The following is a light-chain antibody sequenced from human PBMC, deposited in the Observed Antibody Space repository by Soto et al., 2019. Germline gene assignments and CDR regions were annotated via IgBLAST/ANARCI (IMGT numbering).Light chain of an antibody. CDR3: QQYGSSPLWT. CDR2: GAS. Sequence: TRSPGTRSVSPGERATLPCSAVQNIGNKVGWYQQKPGQAPRLLIYGASSRATGIPDRFSGSGSGTDFTLTISRLEHEDYAVYYCQQYGSSPLWTFGQGTKVDIK. J-gene: IGKJ1*01. V-gene: IGKV3-20*01. CDR1: QNIGNK.